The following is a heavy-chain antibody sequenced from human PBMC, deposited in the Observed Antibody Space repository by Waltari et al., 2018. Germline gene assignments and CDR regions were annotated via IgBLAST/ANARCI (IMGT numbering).Heavy chain of an antibody. J-gene: IGHJ4*02. CDR1: GFRISSHY. V-gene: IGHV3-23*01. CDR2: ISDNGIIT. CDR3: AKKPYDHAYGDYFDY. Sequence: SGFRISSHYMTWVRQAPEKGLEWVSSISDNGIITFYGDSVKGRFTISRDNSKSTLYLQLSGLRAEDTAVYYCAKKPYDHAYGDYFDYWGQGTLVTVSS. D-gene: IGHD4-17*01.